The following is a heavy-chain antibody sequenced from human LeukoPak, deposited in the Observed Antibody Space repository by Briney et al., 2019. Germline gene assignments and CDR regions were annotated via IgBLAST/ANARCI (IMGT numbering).Heavy chain of an antibody. D-gene: IGHD2-2*01. CDR2: ISSRSDTI. CDR1: GFTFSSYS. CDR3: ARDTRGESDY. J-gene: IGHJ4*02. V-gene: IGHV3-48*04. Sequence: GGSLRLSCAVSGFTFSSYSMNWVRQAPGKGLEWVSYISSRSDTIHYADSVKGRFTISRDNAKNSLYLQMNSLRAEDTAVYYCARDTRGESDYWGQGTLVTVSS.